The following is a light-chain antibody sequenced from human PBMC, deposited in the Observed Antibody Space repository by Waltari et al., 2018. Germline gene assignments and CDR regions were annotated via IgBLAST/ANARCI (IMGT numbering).Light chain of an antibody. CDR2: DAS. V-gene: IGKV3-20*01. Sequence: EIVLTQSPGTLSLSPGERATLSCRASQSVSRTLAWYQQKPGQAPRLLIYDASIRATGSPDRFSGIGSGTDFSLTSSRLEPEDFAVYYCQKYGTRPATFGQGTKVEVK. CDR1: QSVSRT. J-gene: IGKJ1*01. CDR3: QKYGTRPAT.